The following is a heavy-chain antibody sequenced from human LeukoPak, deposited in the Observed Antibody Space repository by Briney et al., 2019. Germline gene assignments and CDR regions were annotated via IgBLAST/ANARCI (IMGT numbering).Heavy chain of an antibody. CDR2: IKQDGSEK. V-gene: IGHV3-7*01. D-gene: IGHD2-2*01. Sequence: GGCLRLSCAASGFTFSSTWMSWGRPAPGEGGGWVANIKQDGSEKYYVDSVKGRFTISRDNAKSSLYLQMNSLRAEDTAVYYCARDRAPKYQLLLRWFDPWGQGTLVTVSS. CDR1: GFTFSSTW. J-gene: IGHJ5*02. CDR3: ARDRAPKYQLLLRWFDP.